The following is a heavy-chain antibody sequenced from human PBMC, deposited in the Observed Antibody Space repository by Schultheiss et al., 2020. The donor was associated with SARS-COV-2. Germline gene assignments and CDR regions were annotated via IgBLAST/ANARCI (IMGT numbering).Heavy chain of an antibody. Sequence: GSLRLSCAVYGGSFSGYYWSWIRQPPGKGLEWIGEINHSGSTNYNPSLKSRVTMSVDTSKNQFSLKLSSVTAADTAVYYCARDIAAAGPAEYFQHWGQGTLVTVSS. D-gene: IGHD6-13*01. CDR1: GGSFSGYY. V-gene: IGHV4-34*01. CDR2: INHSGST. CDR3: ARDIAAAGPAEYFQH. J-gene: IGHJ1*01.